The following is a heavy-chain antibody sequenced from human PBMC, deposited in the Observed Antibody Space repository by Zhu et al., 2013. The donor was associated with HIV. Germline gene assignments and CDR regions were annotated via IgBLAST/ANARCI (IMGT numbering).Heavy chain of an antibody. D-gene: IGHD2-2*01. CDR3: ARQGYQLMNAKFDY. J-gene: IGHJ4*02. Sequence: QVQLQESGPGLVKPSETLSLTCSVSSYYIGNAYYWGWIRQPPGKGLEWIGVGYHTGDTYYNASLKSRVTVSVDPSKNQFSLKVNSVTAADTAVYYCARQGYQLMNAKFDYWGQGIAVTVSS. CDR2: GYHTGDT. V-gene: IGHV4-38-2*01. CDR1: SYYIGNAYY.